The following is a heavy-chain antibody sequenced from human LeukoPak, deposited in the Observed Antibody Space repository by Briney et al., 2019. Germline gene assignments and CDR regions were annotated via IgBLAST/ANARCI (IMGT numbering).Heavy chain of an antibody. J-gene: IGHJ2*01. CDR3: ARAAYYDRSGHYYWYFDL. V-gene: IGHV4-61*02. Sequence: PSETLSLTCTVSGGSISSGNYYWSWIRQPAGKGLEWIGRIYSSGSTYYSPSLKGGVIVSVDTSRNQFSLQLSSVTAADTAVYYCARAAYYDRSGHYYWYFDLWGRGTLVTVSS. D-gene: IGHD3-22*01. CDR2: IYSSGST. CDR1: GGSISSGNYY.